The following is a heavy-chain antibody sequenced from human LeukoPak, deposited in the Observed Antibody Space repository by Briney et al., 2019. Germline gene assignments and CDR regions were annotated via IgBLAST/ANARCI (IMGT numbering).Heavy chain of an antibody. CDR1: GFTFSSYE. CDR3: ARAFQELPQLYYYYYMDV. V-gene: IGHV3-48*03. Sequence: GGSLRPSCAASGFTFSSYEMNWVRQAPGKGLEWVSYISSSGSTKYYADSVKGRFTISRDNAKNSLYLQTNSLRAEDTAVYYCARAFQELPQLYYYYYMDVWGKGTTVTVSS. CDR2: ISSSGSTK. D-gene: IGHD6-13*01. J-gene: IGHJ6*03.